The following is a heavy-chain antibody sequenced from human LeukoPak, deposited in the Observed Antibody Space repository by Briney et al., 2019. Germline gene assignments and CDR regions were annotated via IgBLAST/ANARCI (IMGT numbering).Heavy chain of an antibody. CDR3: VRNHIAAAGTADY. Sequence: AGGSLRLSCAASGFTFSSYSMNWVRQAPGKGLEWVANIKQDGSEKYYVDSVKGRFTISRDNAKNSLYLQMNSLRAEDTAVYYCVRNHIAAAGTADYWGQGTLVTVSS. V-gene: IGHV3-7*01. J-gene: IGHJ4*02. D-gene: IGHD6-13*01. CDR2: IKQDGSEK. CDR1: GFTFSSYS.